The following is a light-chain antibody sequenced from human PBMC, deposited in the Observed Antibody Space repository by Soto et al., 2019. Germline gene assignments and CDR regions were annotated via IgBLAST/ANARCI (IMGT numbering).Light chain of an antibody. CDR3: QQSYTSPAT. J-gene: IGKJ5*01. Sequence: DIQLTQSPSSLSASVGDRVTITCRASQSISKFLNWYQHDPGKAPKLLIYAASTLHSGVPLRFSGSGSGTDVTLTIDSLQPEDFTTYYCQQSYTSPATFGQGTRLEI. CDR1: QSISKF. CDR2: AAS. V-gene: IGKV1-39*01.